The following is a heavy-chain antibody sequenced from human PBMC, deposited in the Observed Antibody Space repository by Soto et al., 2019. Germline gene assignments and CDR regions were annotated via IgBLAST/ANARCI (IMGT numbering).Heavy chain of an antibody. CDR2: ISYDGSNK. Sequence: SLRLSCAASGFTFSSYGMHWVRQAPGKGLEWVAVISYDGSNKYYADSVKGRFTISRDNSKNTLYLQMNSLRAEDTAVYYCAKDNRVDKKFDYWGQGP. CDR3: AKDNRVDKKFDY. V-gene: IGHV3-30*18. J-gene: IGHJ4*02. CDR1: GFTFSSYG. D-gene: IGHD2-15*01.